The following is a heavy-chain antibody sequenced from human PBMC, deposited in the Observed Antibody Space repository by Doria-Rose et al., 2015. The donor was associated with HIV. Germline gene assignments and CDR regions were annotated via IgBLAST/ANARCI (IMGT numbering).Heavy chain of an antibody. D-gene: IGHD6-13*01. CDR2: IVSDDER. Sequence: QVQLVQSGPVLVKPTETLTLTCTVSGVSLSSPGMGVSWIRQPPGKALEWLANIVSDDERSYKTTLKSRLTISRGTSESQVVLTMTDMDPVDTATYYCARIKSSRWYHKYYFDFWGQGTLVIVSA. CDR3: ARIKSSRWYHKYYFDF. J-gene: IGHJ4*02. V-gene: IGHV2-26*01. CDR1: GVSLSSPGMG.